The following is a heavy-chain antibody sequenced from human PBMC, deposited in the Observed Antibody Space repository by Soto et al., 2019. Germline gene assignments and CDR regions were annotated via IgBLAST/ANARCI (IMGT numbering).Heavy chain of an antibody. D-gene: IGHD6-13*01. V-gene: IGHV3-7*01. J-gene: IGHJ4*02. CDR3: ARAIAASDSL. CDR2: INQDGSNK. Sequence: GGFLRLSCADSGFTFSNHWMHWVRQAPGKGLEWVANINQDGSNKYYVDSVKGRFTISRDNAKNSLYLEMNSLRAEDTAVYYCARAIAASDSLWGQGTLVTVSS. CDR1: GFTFSNHW.